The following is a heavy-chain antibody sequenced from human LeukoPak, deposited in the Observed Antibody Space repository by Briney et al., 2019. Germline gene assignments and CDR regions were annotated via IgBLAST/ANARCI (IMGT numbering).Heavy chain of an antibody. CDR2: IYYSGST. D-gene: IGHD1-1*01. J-gene: IGHJ3*02. Sequence: SETLSLTFTVSGGSISSYYWSWIRQPPGKGLEWIGYIYYSGSTNYNPSLKSRVTISVDTSKNQFSLKLSSVTAADTAVYYCARTAGQDAFDIWGQGTMVTVSS. CDR3: ARTAGQDAFDI. CDR1: GGSISSYY. V-gene: IGHV4-59*08.